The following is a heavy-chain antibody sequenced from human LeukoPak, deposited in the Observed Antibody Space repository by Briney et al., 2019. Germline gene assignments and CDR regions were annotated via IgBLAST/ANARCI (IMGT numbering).Heavy chain of an antibody. CDR2: IISSGSTI. D-gene: IGHD6-13*01. CDR1: GFTFSSYE. J-gene: IGHJ6*02. V-gene: IGHV3-48*03. CDR3: ARDLPRSSSWSYYYYGMDV. Sequence: PGGSLSLSCAASGFTFSSYEMNWVRQAPGEGREWVSYIISSGSTIYYADSVKGRFTISRDNAKNSLYLQMNSLRAEDTAVYYCARDLPRSSSWSYYYYGMDVWGQGTTVTVSS.